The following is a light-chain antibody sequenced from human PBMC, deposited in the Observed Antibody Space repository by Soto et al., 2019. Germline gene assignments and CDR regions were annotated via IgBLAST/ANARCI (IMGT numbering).Light chain of an antibody. CDR2: TVS. Sequence: EIVMTQSPATLSVSPGGRATLSCRASQNVSSKLAWYQQKPGQAPRLLIHTVSTRATGIPARFSGSGSGTEFTLTISSLQSEDFAVYYCQQYNNWPPITFGQGTRLEIK. J-gene: IGKJ5*01. V-gene: IGKV3D-15*01. CDR3: QQYNNWPPIT. CDR1: QNVSSK.